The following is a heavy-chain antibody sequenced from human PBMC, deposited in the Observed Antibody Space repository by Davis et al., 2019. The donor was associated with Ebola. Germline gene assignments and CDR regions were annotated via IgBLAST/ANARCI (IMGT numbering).Heavy chain of an antibody. Sequence: PSETLSLTCTVSGGAISSYYWSWIRQPPGKGLEWIGYIYYSGFTHYNPSLKSRVTISVDTSKNQFSLKLSSVTVADTAVYYCTRQMNGRGGEKNFDFWGQGTLVTVSS. D-gene: IGHD3-16*01. CDR2: IYYSGFT. J-gene: IGHJ4*02. CDR3: TRQMNGRGGEKNFDF. CDR1: GGAISSYY. V-gene: IGHV4-59*08.